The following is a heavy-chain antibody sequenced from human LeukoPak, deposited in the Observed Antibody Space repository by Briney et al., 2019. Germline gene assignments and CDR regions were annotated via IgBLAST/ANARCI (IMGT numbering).Heavy chain of an antibody. CDR2: IYYSGRT. J-gene: IGHJ5*02. D-gene: IGHD2-15*01. V-gene: IGHV4-39*07. CDR3: ARAHFSGLDP. CDR1: GGPISSSSYY. Sequence: SETLSLTCTVSGGPISSSSYYWGWIRQPPGKGLEWIGSIYYSGRTYYNPSLKSRVTISVDTSKNQFSLKLSSVTAADTAVYYCARAHFSGLDPWGQGTLVIVSS.